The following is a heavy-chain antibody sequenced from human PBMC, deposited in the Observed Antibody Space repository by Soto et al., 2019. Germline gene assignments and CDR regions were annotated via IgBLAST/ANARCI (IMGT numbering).Heavy chain of an antibody. J-gene: IGHJ5*02. CDR1: GDSVSSNSDA. Sequence: SQTLSLTCAISGDSVSSNSDAWNWIRQSPSRGLEWLGRTYYRSKWYNDYAVSVKSRITINPDTSKNQFSLQLNSVTPEDTAVYTYATDRIVGATSTRNWFDPWGRGTLVIVSS. V-gene: IGHV6-1*01. CDR3: ATDRIVGATSTRNWFDP. D-gene: IGHD1-26*01. CDR2: TYYRSKWYN.